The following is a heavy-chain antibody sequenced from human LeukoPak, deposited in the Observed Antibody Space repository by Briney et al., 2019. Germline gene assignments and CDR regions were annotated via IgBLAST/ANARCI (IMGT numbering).Heavy chain of an antibody. D-gene: IGHD2-15*01. Sequence: GRFTISRDNAKSSLYLQMNSLRDEDTAVYYCTRETGFIGNWGQGTLVTVSS. CDR3: TRETGFIGN. V-gene: IGHV3-21*06. J-gene: IGHJ4*02.